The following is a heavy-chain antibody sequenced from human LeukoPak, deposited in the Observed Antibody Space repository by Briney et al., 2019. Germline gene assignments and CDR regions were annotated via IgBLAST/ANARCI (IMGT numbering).Heavy chain of an antibody. D-gene: IGHD5-24*01. Sequence: GGSLRLSCAAPGFTFSSYWMHWVRQAPGKGLVWVSRINSGGSSTSYADSVKGRFTISRDNAKNTLYLQMNSLRAEDTAVYYCARDPEMATILQYFEYWGQGTLVPVSS. CDR3: ARDPEMATILQYFEY. J-gene: IGHJ4*02. CDR1: GFTFSSYW. V-gene: IGHV3-74*01. CDR2: INSGGSST.